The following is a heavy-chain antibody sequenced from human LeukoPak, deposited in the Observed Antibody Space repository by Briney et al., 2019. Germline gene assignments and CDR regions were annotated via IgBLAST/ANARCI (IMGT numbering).Heavy chain of an antibody. V-gene: IGHV4-39*07. D-gene: IGHD6-13*01. CDR2: IYYSGST. CDR1: GGSISSSSYY. Sequence: KPSETLSLTCTVSGGSISSSSYYWGWIRQPPGKGLEWIGSIYYSGSTYYNPSLKSRVTISVDTSKNQFSLKLSSVTAADTAVYYRARDTGYSSSWYGYWGQGTLVTVSS. J-gene: IGHJ4*02. CDR3: ARDTGYSSSWYGY.